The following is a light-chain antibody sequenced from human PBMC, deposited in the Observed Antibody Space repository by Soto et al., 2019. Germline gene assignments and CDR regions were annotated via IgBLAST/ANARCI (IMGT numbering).Light chain of an antibody. Sequence: DIQMTQSPSSLSAFVGDRVTITCRASQGISNYLAWYQQKPGKVPKVLIYAASTLQSGVPSRFSGSEAGTDLTLTISSLQPEDVATYYCKKYNSAPWTFGQGTKVEIK. CDR1: QGISNY. J-gene: IGKJ1*01. CDR3: KKYNSAPWT. V-gene: IGKV1-27*01. CDR2: AAS.